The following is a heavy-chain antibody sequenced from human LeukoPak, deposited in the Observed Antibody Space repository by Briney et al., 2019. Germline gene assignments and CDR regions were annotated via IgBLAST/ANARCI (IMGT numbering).Heavy chain of an antibody. D-gene: IGHD1-26*01. Sequence: EASVKVSCKASGYTFTGYYMHWVRHAPGQGLEWMGWINPNSGGTNYAQKFQGRVTLTRDTSISTAYMELSRLRSDDTAVYYCARAIFVGYSGFDYWGQGTLVTVSS. CDR2: INPNSGGT. J-gene: IGHJ4*02. CDR1: GYTFTGYY. V-gene: IGHV1-2*02. CDR3: ARAIFVGYSGFDY.